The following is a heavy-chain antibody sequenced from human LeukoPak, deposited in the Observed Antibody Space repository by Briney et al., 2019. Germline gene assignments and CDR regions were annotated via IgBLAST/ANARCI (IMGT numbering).Heavy chain of an antibody. CDR3: AKDPEMATSPYYFDY. J-gene: IGHJ4*02. CDR1: GFTFSNYA. CDR2: ISGSGGRT. D-gene: IGHD5-24*01. V-gene: IGHV3-23*01. Sequence: GGFLRLSCATSGFTFSNYAMSWVRQAPGKGLEWVSGISGSGGRTYYADSVKGRFTISRDNSKNTLYLQMNSLRAEDTAVYYCAKDPEMATSPYYFDYWGQGTLVTVSS.